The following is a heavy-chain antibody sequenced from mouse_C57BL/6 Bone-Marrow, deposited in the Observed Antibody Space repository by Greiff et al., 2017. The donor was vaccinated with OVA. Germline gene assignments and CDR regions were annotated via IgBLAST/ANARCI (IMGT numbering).Heavy chain of an antibody. V-gene: IGHV14-4*01. CDR1: GFNIKDDY. Sequence: VQLKESGAELVRPGASVKLSCTASGFNIKDDYMHWVKQRPEQGLEWIGWIDPENGDTEYASKFQGKATISADTSSNTAYLQLSSLTSEDTAVYDCTTGNYYGSKDDWGKGTTLTVAS. CDR2: IDPENGDT. J-gene: IGHJ2*01. D-gene: IGHD1-1*01. CDR3: TTGNYYGSKDD.